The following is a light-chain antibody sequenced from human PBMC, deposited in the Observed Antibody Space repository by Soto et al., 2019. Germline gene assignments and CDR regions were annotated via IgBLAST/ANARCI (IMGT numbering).Light chain of an antibody. Sequence: EIVLTQSPATLSLSPGERATLSCRASQSVNSNYLAWYQQHPGQPPRLLIYGISTRATGIPARFSGSGSGTEFTLTISSLQSEDFAVYYCQQYYNWPITFGQGTRLEIK. J-gene: IGKJ5*01. CDR1: QSVNSN. V-gene: IGKV3-15*01. CDR3: QQYYNWPIT. CDR2: GIS.